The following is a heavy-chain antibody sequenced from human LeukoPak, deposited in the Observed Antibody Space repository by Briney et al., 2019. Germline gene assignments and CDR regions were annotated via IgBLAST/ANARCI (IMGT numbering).Heavy chain of an antibody. CDR1: GGSISSSNW. CDR2: IYHSGST. J-gene: IGHJ4*02. D-gene: IGHD3-10*01. CDR3: ARGFYRFGKYYFDY. V-gene: IGHV4-4*02. Sequence: PSETLSLTCAVSGGSISSSNWWSWVRQPPGKGLEWIGEIYHSGSTNYNPSLKSRVTISVDKSKNQFSLKLSSVTAADTAVYYCARGFYRFGKYYFDYWGQGTLVTVSS.